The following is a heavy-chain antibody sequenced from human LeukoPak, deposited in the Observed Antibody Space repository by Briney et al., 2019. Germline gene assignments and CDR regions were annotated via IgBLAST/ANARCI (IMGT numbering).Heavy chain of an antibody. CDR1: GYTFTSYG. D-gene: IGHD6-13*01. V-gene: IGHV1-2*04. J-gene: IGHJ4*02. CDR3: ARGPEYSSSWWFDY. Sequence: ASVKASCEASGYTFTSYGISWVRQAPGQGLEWMGWINPNSGGTNYAQKFQGWVTMTRDTSISTAYMELSRLRSDDTAVYYCARGPEYSSSWWFDYWGQGTLVTVSS. CDR2: INPNSGGT.